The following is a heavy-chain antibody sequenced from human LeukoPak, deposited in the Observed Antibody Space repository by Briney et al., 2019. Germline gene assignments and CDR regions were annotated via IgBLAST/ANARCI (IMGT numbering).Heavy chain of an antibody. V-gene: IGHV1-18*01. J-gene: IGHJ4*02. CDR2: ISAYNGNT. D-gene: IGHD1-26*01. CDR3: ARGGSYTYNSFFEDY. Sequence: ASVKVSCEASGYTFTSYGISWVRQAPGQGLEWMGWISAYNGNTNYAQKLQGRVTMTTDTSTSTAYMELRSLRSDDTAVYYCARGGSYTYNSFFEDYWGQGTLVTVSS. CDR1: GYTFTSYG.